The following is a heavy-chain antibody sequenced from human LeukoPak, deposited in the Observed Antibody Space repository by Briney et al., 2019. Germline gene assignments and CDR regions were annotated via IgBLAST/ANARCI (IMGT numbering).Heavy chain of an antibody. V-gene: IGHV4-59*12. Sequence: SETLSLTCTVSGGSISSYSWSWIRQSPGAGLEWIGYIHYSGTTSYNPSLKSRVTISVDTSKNQFSLKLSSVTAADTAVYYCARGSAIFGVVITKRRFDYWGQGTLVTVSS. CDR3: ARGSAIFGVVITKRRFDY. CDR1: GGSISSYS. D-gene: IGHD3-3*01. J-gene: IGHJ4*02. CDR2: IHYSGTT.